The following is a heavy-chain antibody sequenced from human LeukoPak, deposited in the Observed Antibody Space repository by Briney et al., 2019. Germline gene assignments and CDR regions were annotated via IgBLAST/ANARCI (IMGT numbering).Heavy chain of an antibody. D-gene: IGHD3-22*01. CDR3: AREGSSGYYYLDY. CDR2: VSSSRSYI. V-gene: IGHV3-21*01. J-gene: IGHJ4*02. CDR1: GFTFTSYS. Sequence: GGSLRLSCAASGFTFTSYSMNWVRQAPGKGLEWVSFVSSSRSYIYYADSVKGRFTISRDNAKNSLYLQMNSLRAEDTAVYYCAREGSSGYYYLDYWGQGTLVTVSS.